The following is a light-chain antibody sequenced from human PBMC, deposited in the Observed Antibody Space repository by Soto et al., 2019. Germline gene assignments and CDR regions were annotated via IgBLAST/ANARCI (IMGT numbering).Light chain of an antibody. V-gene: IGKV1-39*01. CDR2: AAS. J-gene: IGKJ1*01. CDR3: QQSYITTWT. CDR1: QSISNY. Sequence: IQMTQAPSSLSASVGDRVTITCRASQSISNYLNWYQQKPGKAPKLVIYAASSLQSGVPSRFSGSGSGTDFTLTISSLQPEDFATYYCQQSYITTWTFGQGTKVDIK.